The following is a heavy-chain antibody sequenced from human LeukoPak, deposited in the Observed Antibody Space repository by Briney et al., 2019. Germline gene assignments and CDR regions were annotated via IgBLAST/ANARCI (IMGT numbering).Heavy chain of an antibody. J-gene: IGHJ4*02. CDR1: GFTFSSYA. Sequence: GGSLRLSCAASGFTFSSYAMHWVRQAPGKGLEWVAVISYDGSNKYYADSAKGRFTISRDNSKNTLYLQVNSLRAEDTAVYYCPRDGIAAAGEYYFDYWGQGTLVTVSS. CDR2: ISYDGSNK. V-gene: IGHV3-30-3*01. D-gene: IGHD6-13*01. CDR3: PRDGIAAAGEYYFDY.